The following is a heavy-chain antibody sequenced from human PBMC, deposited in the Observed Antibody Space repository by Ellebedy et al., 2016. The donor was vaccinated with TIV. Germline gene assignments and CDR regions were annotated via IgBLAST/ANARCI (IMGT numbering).Heavy chain of an antibody. V-gene: IGHV3-43*01. CDR1: GFTSDDYT. CDR3: SRHTDYALDY. D-gene: IGHD4-17*01. J-gene: IGHJ4*02. Sequence: GESLKISCAASGFTSDDYTMHWVRQAPGKGLEWVSLISWDGGSTYYADSVKGRFTISRDNAKNSLYLQMNSLRAEDTVVYYCSRHTDYALDYWGQGALVTVSS. CDR2: ISWDGGST.